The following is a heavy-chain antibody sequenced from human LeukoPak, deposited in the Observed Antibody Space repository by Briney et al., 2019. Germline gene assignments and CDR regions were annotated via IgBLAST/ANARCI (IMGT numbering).Heavy chain of an antibody. CDR2: ISISSTI. Sequence: PGCSLRLSCAASGFTFSRYSMNWVRQAPGKGLEGVSYISISSTIYYADSVKGRFTISRDSATNSLYLQMNSLRAEDTAVYYCARGEYCSSTSCLSSYYYYMDVWGKGTTVTVSS. D-gene: IGHD2-2*01. CDR1: GFTFSRYS. V-gene: IGHV3-48*01. CDR3: ARGEYCSSTSCLSSYYYYMDV. J-gene: IGHJ6*03.